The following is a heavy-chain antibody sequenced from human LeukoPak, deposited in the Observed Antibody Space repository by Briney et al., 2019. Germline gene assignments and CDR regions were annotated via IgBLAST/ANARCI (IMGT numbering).Heavy chain of an antibody. CDR2: IYYSGST. V-gene: IGHV4-39*07. CDR3: ASLRITMVRGVINHYYYYGMDV. J-gene: IGHJ6*02. Sequence: SETLSLTCTVSGGSISSSSYYWGWIRQPPGKGLEWIGSIYYSGSTYYNPSLKSRVTISVDTSKNQFSLKLSSVTAADTAVYYCASLRITMVRGVINHYYYYGMDVWGQGTTVTVSS. CDR1: GGSISSSSYY. D-gene: IGHD3-10*01.